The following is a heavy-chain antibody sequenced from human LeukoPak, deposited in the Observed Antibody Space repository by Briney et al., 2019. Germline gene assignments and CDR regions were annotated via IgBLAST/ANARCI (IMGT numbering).Heavy chain of an antibody. J-gene: IGHJ6*03. D-gene: IGHD3-9*01. CDR3: AKVRLVIKWNYMDV. V-gene: IGHV3-30*02. Sequence: GGSLRLSCAASGFTFSSYGMHWVRQAPGKGLEWVAFIRYDGSNKYYADSVKGRFTISRDNSKSTLYLQMNSLRAEDTAVYYCAKVRLVIKWNYMDVWGKGTTVTISS. CDR1: GFTFSSYG. CDR2: IRYDGSNK.